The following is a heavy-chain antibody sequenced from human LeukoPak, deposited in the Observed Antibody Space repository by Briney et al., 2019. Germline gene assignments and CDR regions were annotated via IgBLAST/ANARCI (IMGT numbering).Heavy chain of an antibody. V-gene: IGHV4-59*01. D-gene: IGHD3-22*01. CDR1: GGSISSYY. J-gene: IGHJ5*02. CDR2: IYYSGST. Sequence: SETLSLTCTVSGGSISSYYWSWIRQPPGKGLEWIGYIYYSGSTNYNPSLKSRVTISVDTSKNQSSLKLSSVTAADTAVYYCARDNYDSSGDNWFDPWGQGTLVTVSS. CDR3: ARDNYDSSGDNWFDP.